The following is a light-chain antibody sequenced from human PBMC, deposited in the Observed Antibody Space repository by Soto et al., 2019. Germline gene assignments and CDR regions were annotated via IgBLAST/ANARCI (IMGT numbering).Light chain of an antibody. CDR1: QKIRNL. V-gene: IGKV1-5*01. CDR2: DAS. Sequence: DIQLTQSPSTLSAAVGDSVTITCRASQKIRNLLAWYHQKPGRAPKPLIFDASTLRTGVPSRFSGSGSGSEFNFTITGLQPDDFATYFCQQYYTYATFGHGTRLEI. J-gene: IGKJ5*01. CDR3: QQYYTYAT.